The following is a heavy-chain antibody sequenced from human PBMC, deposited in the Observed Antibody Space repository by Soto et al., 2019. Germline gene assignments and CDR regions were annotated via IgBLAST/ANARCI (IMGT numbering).Heavy chain of an antibody. CDR2: INPNSDGT. Sequence: QVHLVQSGAEVKKPGASVKVSCKASGYTFTGYYIHWVRQAPGQGLEWMGWINPNSDGTNYAQKFQGRVTMTSDPSISTAYMELSRLRSDDTAVYYCARAYSNYFGFDPWGQGTLVTVSS. D-gene: IGHD4-4*01. CDR1: GYTFTGYY. V-gene: IGHV1-2*02. CDR3: ARAYSNYFGFDP. J-gene: IGHJ5*02.